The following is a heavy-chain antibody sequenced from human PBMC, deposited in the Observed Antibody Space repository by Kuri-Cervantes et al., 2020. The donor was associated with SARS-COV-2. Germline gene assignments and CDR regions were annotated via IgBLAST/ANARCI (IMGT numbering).Heavy chain of an antibody. D-gene: IGHD2-2*02. CDR2: INPNSGGT. CDR1: GYTFTGYY. Sequence: ASVKVSCKASGYTFTGYYMHWVLQAPGQGLEWMGWINPNSGGTNYAQKFQGRVTMTRDTSISTAYMELSRLRSDDTAVYYCAREGEYQLLYSSGIYYYGMDVWGQGTTVTVSS. CDR3: AREGEYQLLYSSGIYYYGMDV. J-gene: IGHJ6*02. V-gene: IGHV1-2*02.